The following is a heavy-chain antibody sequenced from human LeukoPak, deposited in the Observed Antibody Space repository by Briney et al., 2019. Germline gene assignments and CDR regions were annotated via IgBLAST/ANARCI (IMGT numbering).Heavy chain of an antibody. J-gene: IGHJ4*02. CDR1: GYIFTPXX. Sequence: ASVKVSCKTSGYIFTPXXXHWMRQAPGXGXEXXXWVSAANNPEYSQKFQGRGVITRDASATTSYLELNSLRSEDTAVYYCAMSVEMPPIPSFDYWGQGTLVTVSS. V-gene: IGHV1-3*01. CDR3: AMSVEMPPIPSFDY. CDR2: VSAANNP. D-gene: IGHD5-24*01.